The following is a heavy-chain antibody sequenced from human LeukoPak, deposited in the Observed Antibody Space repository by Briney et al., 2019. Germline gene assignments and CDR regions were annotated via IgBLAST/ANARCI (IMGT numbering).Heavy chain of an antibody. J-gene: IGHJ6*04. CDR1: GFTFSDYY. Sequence: GGSLRLSCAASGFTFSDYYMSWIRQAPGKGLEWVSYISSSGSTIYYADSVKGRFTISRDNAKNSLYLQMNSLRAEDTAVYYWGKVLRFCGGGSCSPSPSYTGRDVGAKGPRV. CDR2: ISSSGSTI. V-gene: IGHV3-11*01. D-gene: IGHD2-15*01. CDR3: GKVLRFCGGGSCSPSPSYTGRDV.